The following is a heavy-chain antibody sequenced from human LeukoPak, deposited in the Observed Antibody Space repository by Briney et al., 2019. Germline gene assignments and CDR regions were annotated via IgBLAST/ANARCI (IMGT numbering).Heavy chain of an antibody. CDR2: IYYSGST. CDR1: GGSISSYH. V-gene: IGHV4-59*01. Sequence: SETLSLTCTVSGGSISSYHWSWIRPPAGKGLEWIGYIYYSGSTNYNPSLKSRVTLSVDTSKNQFSLKLSSVTAADTAVYYCARDLCLGGGDCSAFGYWGQGTLVTVSS. D-gene: IGHD2-21*02. CDR3: ARDLCLGGGDCSAFGY. J-gene: IGHJ4*02.